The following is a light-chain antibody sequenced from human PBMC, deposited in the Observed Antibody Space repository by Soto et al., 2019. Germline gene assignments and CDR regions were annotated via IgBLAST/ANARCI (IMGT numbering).Light chain of an antibody. J-gene: IGKJ5*01. Sequence: SVLTNSTGTLSLSPGERATLSCRASQSVSSSFLAWYQQKVGQAPRLLIYGASSRATGIPDRFSGSGSGTDFTLTISRLEPEDFAVYYCQQYGSSPRTFGHRRLLEV. CDR1: QSVSSSF. CDR2: GAS. CDR3: QQYGSSPRT. V-gene: IGKV3-20*01.